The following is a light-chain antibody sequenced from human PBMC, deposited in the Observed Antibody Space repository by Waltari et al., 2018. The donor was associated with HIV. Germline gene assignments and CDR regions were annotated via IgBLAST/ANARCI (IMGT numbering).Light chain of an antibody. CDR2: GKN. V-gene: IGLV3-19*01. CDR1: SLRSYY. CDR3: NSRDNNDNHVV. Sequence: SSELTQDPAVSVALGQTVRITCQGDSLRSYYASWYQPKPGQAPVLVIYGKNNRPSGIPDRFSGSSSGNTASLTITGAQAEDEADYYCNSRDNNDNHVVFGGGTKVTVL. J-gene: IGLJ2*01.